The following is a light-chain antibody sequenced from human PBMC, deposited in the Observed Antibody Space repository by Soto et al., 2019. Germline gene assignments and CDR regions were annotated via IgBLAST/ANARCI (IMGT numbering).Light chain of an antibody. CDR1: QSVSSN. J-gene: IGKJ2*01. CDR2: GAS. V-gene: IGKV3-15*01. Sequence: EIVMTQSPATLSVSPGERATLSCRASQSVSSNLAWYQQKPGQAPRLLIYGASTRATDLPGRFSGSGSGTEFTLTISSLQSEDFAVYYCQHYNNCPYTFGQGTKLESK. CDR3: QHYNNCPYT.